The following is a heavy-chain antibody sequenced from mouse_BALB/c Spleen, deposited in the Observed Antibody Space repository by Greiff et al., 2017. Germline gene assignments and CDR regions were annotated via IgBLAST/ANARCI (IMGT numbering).Heavy chain of an antibody. V-gene: IGHV5-6-4*01. Sequence: EVKVVESGGGLVKPGGSLKLSCAASGFTFSSYTMSWVRQTPEKRLEWVATISSGGSYTYYPDSVKGRFTISRDNDKNTLYLQMSSLKSEDTAMYYCTRVDGNRYFDVWGAGTTVTVSS. CDR1: GFTFSSYT. J-gene: IGHJ1*01. CDR3: TRVDGNRYFDV. CDR2: ISSGGSYT. D-gene: IGHD2-1*01.